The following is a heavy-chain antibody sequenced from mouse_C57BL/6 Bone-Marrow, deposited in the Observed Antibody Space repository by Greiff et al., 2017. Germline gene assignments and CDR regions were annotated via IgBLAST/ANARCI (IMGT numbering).Heavy chain of an antibody. Sequence: QVQLQQPGAELVKPGASVKVSCKASGYTFTSYWMNWVKQRTGQGLEWIGRIHPSDGDTNYNQKFKGKATLTVDKSSSTAYMQLSSLTSEDSAVYCCAIVTKVVECYFDYWGQGTTLTVSS. V-gene: IGHV1-74*01. CDR2: IHPSDGDT. J-gene: IGHJ2*01. D-gene: IGHD1-1*01. CDR3: AIVTKVVECYFDY. CDR1: GYTFTSYW.